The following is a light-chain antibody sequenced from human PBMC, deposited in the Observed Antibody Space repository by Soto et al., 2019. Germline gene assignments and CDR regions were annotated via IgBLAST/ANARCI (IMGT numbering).Light chain of an antibody. V-gene: IGKV3-20*01. Sequence: EIVLTQSPGTLSLSPGERATLSCRASQSVSNNYLAWYQQKPGQAPRLLIYGASNRATGIPDRFSGSGSGTDFTLTIRRLEPEDFVVFYCYQYGSTPPTVGQGTKVDNK. CDR3: YQYGSTPPT. CDR2: GAS. CDR1: QSVSNNY. J-gene: IGKJ1*01.